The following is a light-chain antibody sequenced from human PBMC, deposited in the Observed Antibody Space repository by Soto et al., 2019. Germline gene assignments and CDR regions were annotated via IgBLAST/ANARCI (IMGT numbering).Light chain of an antibody. CDR2: DVT. V-gene: IGLV2-14*03. CDR1: NSDVGGYNF. J-gene: IGLJ1*01. Sequence: QSALTQPASVSGSPGQSITISCTGTNSDVGGYNFVSWYQQHPGKAPKVIIYDVTNRPSGVSNRFSGSTSGNAASLTISAHQADDEADYFCCSSAPESTYVFGTGTKLTVL. CDR3: CSSAPESTYV.